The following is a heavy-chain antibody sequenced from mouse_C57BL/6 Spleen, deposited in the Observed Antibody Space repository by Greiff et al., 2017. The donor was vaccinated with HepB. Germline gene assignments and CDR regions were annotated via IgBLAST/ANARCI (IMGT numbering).Heavy chain of an antibody. CDR3: ARGDYYGSSDYGYFDV. D-gene: IGHD1-1*01. J-gene: IGHJ1*03. Sequence: EVQLVESGGGLVKPGGSLKLSCAASGFTFSSYTMSWVRQTPEKRLEWVATISGGGGNTYYPDSVKGRFTISRDNAKNTLYLQMSSLRSEDTALYYGARGDYYGSSDYGYFDVWGTGTTVTVSS. CDR1: GFTFSSYT. V-gene: IGHV5-9*01. CDR2: ISGGGGNT.